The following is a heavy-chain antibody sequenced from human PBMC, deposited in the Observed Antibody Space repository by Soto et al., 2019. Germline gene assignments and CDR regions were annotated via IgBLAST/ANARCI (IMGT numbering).Heavy chain of an antibody. CDR3: AKCPSVRGPAVY. CDR1: GFTFSSYD. J-gene: IGHJ4*02. V-gene: IGHV3-23*01. Sequence: EVQLLESGGGLVQPAGSLRLSCAASGFTFSSYDMSWVRQDPETALEWVSDISGSVGSTYYADSVKCRFTISRDNSKKILYLQMNRLRADDTAVYPGAKCPSVRGPAVYWGRGTLGTVSS. CDR2: ISGSVGST. D-gene: IGHD3-10*02.